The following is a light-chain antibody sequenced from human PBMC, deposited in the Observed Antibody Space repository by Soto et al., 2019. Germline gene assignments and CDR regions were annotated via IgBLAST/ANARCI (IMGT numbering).Light chain of an antibody. CDR2: KVS. V-gene: IGKV2-30*02. J-gene: IGKJ2*01. Sequence: DVVMTQSPLSLPVTLGQPASISCRSSQSLVHSDGHTYLNWFHQRPGQSPRRLIYKVSNRDSGVPDRFSCSGSDPDFTLKISGVEAEDVGVYYCMQGTHRPPYTFGKGTKLEIK. CDR3: MQGTHRPPYT. CDR1: QSLVHSDGHTY.